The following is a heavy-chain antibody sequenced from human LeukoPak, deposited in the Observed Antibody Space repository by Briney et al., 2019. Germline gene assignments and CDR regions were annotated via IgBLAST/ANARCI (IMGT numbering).Heavy chain of an antibody. CDR2: MDSRGST. CDR1: GGSISSYY. CDR3: ARQYSSSSGPEE. J-gene: IGHJ1*01. Sequence: SETLSLTCTVSGGSISSYYWSWIRQPPGKGLEWIGRMDSRGSTNYNPSLKSRVTMSVDTFNNQFSLKLTSVTAPDTALYYCARQYSSSSGPEEWGQGILVTVSS. V-gene: IGHV4-4*07. D-gene: IGHD6-6*01.